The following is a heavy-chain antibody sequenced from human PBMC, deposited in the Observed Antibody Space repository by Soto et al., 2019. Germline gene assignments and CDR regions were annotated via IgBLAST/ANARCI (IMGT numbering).Heavy chain of an antibody. CDR3: ARDGDPEAAVWSGPLGGGSFDP. Sequence: QVQLVQSGAEVKKPGSSVNVSCKTSGGTFGNSAVAWVRQAPGQGLEWMGGIVPMFGTANYAQKFQGRVTTTADASTSKAYREMGSLGSDSTAVYYWARDGDPEAAVWSGPLGGGSFDPWGQGTLVTVSS. J-gene: IGHJ5*02. D-gene: IGHD3-3*01. V-gene: IGHV1-69*12. CDR2: IVPMFGTA. CDR1: GGTFGNSA.